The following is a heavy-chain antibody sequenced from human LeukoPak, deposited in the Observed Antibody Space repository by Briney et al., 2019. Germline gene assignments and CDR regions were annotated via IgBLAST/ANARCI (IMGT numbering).Heavy chain of an antibody. CDR1: GFTFSSYA. J-gene: IGHJ4*02. V-gene: IGHV3-23*01. D-gene: IGHD6-19*01. CDR3: AKDSGIAVAGTPDY. CDR2: ISGSGGST. Sequence: PGGSLRLSCAASGFTFSSYAMSWVRQAPGKGLEWVSAISGSGGSTYYADSVKGRFTISRDNSKNTLYLQMNSLRAEDTAVYYCAKDSGIAVAGTPDYWGQGTLVTVSS.